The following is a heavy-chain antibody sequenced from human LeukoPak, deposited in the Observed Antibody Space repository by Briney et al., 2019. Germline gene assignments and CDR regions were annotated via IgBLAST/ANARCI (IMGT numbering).Heavy chain of an antibody. V-gene: IGHV3-23*01. CDR3: AKDVGDSSGYYTYYFDY. J-gene: IGHJ4*02. Sequence: PGGSLRLSCAASGFTFSSYAMSWVRQAPGKGLEWVSAISGSGGSTYYADSVKGRFTISRDNSKNTLYLQMNSLGAEDTAVYYCAKDVGDSSGYYTYYFDYWGQGTLVTVSS. D-gene: IGHD3-22*01. CDR1: GFTFSSYA. CDR2: ISGSGGST.